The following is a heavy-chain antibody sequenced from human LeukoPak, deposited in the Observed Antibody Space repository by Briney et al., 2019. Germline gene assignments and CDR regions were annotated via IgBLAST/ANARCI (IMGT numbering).Heavy chain of an antibody. CDR3: ARDLHGGNSFTSDWYFDL. J-gene: IGHJ2*01. D-gene: IGHD4-23*01. Sequence: SETLSLTCAVSGGSISISNSNWWSWVRQPPGKGLEWIGEIYHSGSTNYNPSLKSRVTISVDKSKNQFSLKLSSVTAADTAVYYCARDLHGGNSFTSDWYFDLWGRGALVTVSS. CDR2: IYHSGST. V-gene: IGHV4-4*02. CDR1: GGSISISNSNW.